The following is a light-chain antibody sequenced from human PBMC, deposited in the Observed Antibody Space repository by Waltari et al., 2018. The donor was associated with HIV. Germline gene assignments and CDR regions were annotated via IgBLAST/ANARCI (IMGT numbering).Light chain of an antibody. V-gene: IGLV2-14*03. J-gene: IGLJ3*02. Sequence: QSALTQPASVSGSPGQSITISCTGTNNDVGGYNYVSWYQQHPGKAPKLMIYDVSNRPSGVSNRFSGCKSGNTASLTISGLQAEDDADYYCSSYTSSSTRVFGGGTKLTVL. CDR2: DVS. CDR3: SSYTSSSTRV. CDR1: NNDVGGYNY.